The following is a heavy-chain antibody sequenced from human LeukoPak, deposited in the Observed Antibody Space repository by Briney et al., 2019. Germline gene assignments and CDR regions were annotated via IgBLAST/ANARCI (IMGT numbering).Heavy chain of an antibody. CDR1: GYSISSGYY. V-gene: IGHV4-38-2*01. Sequence: PSETLSLTCAVSGYSISSGYYWGWIRQPPGKGLEWIGSIYYSGSTYYNPSLKSRVTISVDTSKNQFSLKLSSVTAADTAVYYCARLQYFDWLLWPSGFDYWGQGTLVTVSS. CDR2: IYYSGST. J-gene: IGHJ4*02. CDR3: ARLQYFDWLLWPSGFDY. D-gene: IGHD3-9*01.